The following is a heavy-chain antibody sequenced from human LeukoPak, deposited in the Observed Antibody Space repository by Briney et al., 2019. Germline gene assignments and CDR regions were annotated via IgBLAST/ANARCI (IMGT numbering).Heavy chain of an antibody. V-gene: IGHV3-21*01. CDR3: ARGPNCTGTSCSISFYYYMDV. Sequence: PGGSLRLSCAASGFTFSSYSMNWVRLAPGKGLEWVSSISSSSSYIYYADSVKGRFTISRDNAKNSLYLQVNSLRVEDTAVYYCARGPNCTGTSCSISFYYYMDVWGKGTTDTVSS. CDR1: GFTFSSYS. CDR2: ISSSSSYI. J-gene: IGHJ6*03. D-gene: IGHD2-2*01.